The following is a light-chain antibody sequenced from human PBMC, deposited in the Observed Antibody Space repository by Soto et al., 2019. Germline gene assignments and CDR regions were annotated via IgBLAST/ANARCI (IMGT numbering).Light chain of an antibody. V-gene: IGKV3-20*01. J-gene: IGKJ5*01. CDR3: QHYVSPPIT. CDR1: QSVTSNY. Sequence: EIVVTQSPGTLSLSPGERATLSCRASQSVTSNYLAWYQQKPGQAPRLLVYGASSRATGISDRFSGSGSGTDFTLTISRLEPEDFAVYYCQHYVSPPITFGQGTRLEIK. CDR2: GAS.